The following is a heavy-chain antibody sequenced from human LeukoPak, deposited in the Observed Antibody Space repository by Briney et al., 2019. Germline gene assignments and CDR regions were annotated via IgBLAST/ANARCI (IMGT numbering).Heavy chain of an antibody. D-gene: IGHD3-10*01. J-gene: IGHJ4*02. CDR2: ISSSSSYI. Sequence: ETGGSLRLSCAASGFTFSSYSMNWVRQAPGKGLEWVSSISSSSSYIYYADSVKGRFTISRDNAKNSLYLQMNSLRAEDTAVYYCARMGVILWFGELSPPYYFDYWGQGTLVTVSS. CDR1: GFTFSSYS. CDR3: ARMGVILWFGELSPPYYFDY. V-gene: IGHV3-21*01.